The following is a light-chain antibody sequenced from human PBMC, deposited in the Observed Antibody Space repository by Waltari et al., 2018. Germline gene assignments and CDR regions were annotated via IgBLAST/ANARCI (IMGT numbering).Light chain of an antibody. CDR2: GAS. V-gene: IGKV3-20*01. Sequence: EIVLTQSPGTLSLSPGDSAILSCSARQSVSKYLAWYQQKPGQAPRLLIYGASSRATGIPDRFSGSVSGTYFSLTISRLGAEDFQVYYCQHSVRLPAPCGQGTKVEIE. CDR3: QHSVRLPAP. CDR1: QSVSKY. J-gene: IGKJ1*01.